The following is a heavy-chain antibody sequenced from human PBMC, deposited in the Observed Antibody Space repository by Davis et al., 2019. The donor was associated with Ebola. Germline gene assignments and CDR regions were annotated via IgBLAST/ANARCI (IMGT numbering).Heavy chain of an antibody. J-gene: IGHJ3*02. V-gene: IGHV3-23*01. Sequence: GESPNTHRAAPGFVLRNYVMSWVRQAPGKGLEWVLTLGTSADTYYAVSVKGRFTISRNNSKNTLYLQMNGLRVEDTAIYYCAKDTSNIWFDIWGQGTNVTVSS. D-gene: IGHD1-26*01. CDR1: GFVLRNYV. CDR3: AKDTSNIWFDI. CDR2: LGTSADT.